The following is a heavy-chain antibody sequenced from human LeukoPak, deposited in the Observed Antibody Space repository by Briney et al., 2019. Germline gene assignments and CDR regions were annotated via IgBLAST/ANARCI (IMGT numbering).Heavy chain of an antibody. V-gene: IGHV3-30*18. CDR3: AKGELHFNTCSFDY. J-gene: IGHJ4*02. CDR1: GFTFSSG. Sequence: GTSLRLSCAASGFTFSSGMHWVRQAPGKGLEWVAVISYDGNHKYYGDSVMGRFTISRDNSRNTLYLQMDSLKTEDTAVYYCAKGELHFNTCSFDYWGQGTLVTVSS. D-gene: IGHD1-26*01. CDR2: ISYDGNHK.